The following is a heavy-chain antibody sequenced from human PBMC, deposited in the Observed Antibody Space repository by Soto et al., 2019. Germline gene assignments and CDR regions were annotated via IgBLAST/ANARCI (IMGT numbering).Heavy chain of an antibody. CDR1: EGTFSSYA. CDR3: ARHDDSHPYFYGMDV. Sequence: QVQLVQSGAEVKKPGSSVKVSCKAPEGTFSSYAISWVRQAPGQGIVWMGGIIPIFGTADYAQKFQGTVTITADEGAGTGFMDLSTLRSEDTAVYYCARHDDSHPYFYGMDVCGHGTTVAVSS. J-gene: IGHJ6*02. V-gene: IGHV1-69*12. CDR2: IIPIFGTA. D-gene: IGHD4-17*01.